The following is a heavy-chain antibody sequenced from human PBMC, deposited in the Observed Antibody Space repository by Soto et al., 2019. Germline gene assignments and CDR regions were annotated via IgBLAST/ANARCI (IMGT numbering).Heavy chain of an antibody. CDR3: ARDHYDVWSGYKPEEYYYGMDV. V-gene: IGHV3-53*01. CDR1: GFTVSSNY. D-gene: IGHD3-3*01. Sequence: GGSLRLSCAASGFTVSSNYMSWVRQAPGKGLEWVSVIYSGGSTYYADSVKGRFTISRDNSKNTLYLQMNSLRAEDTAVYYCARDHYDVWSGYKPEEYYYGMDVWGQGTTVTVSS. CDR2: IYSGGST. J-gene: IGHJ6*02.